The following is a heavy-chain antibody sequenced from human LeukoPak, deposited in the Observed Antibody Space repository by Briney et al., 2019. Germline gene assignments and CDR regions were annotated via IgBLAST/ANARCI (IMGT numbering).Heavy chain of an antibody. CDR3: ARARAVGGPVDY. J-gene: IGHJ4*02. V-gene: IGHV4-61*02. D-gene: IGHD1-26*01. CDR2: IYTSGST. CDR1: GGSISSGSYY. Sequence: SQTLSLTCTVSGGSISSGSYYRNWIRQPAGKGLEWIGRIYTSGSTNYNPSLKSRVTISVDTSKNQFSLKLSSVTAADTAVYYCARARAVGGPVDYWGQGTLVTVSS.